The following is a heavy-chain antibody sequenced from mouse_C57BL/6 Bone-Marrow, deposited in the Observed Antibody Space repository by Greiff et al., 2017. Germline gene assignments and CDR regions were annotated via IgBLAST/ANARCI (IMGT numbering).Heavy chain of an antibody. CDR2: IDPETGGT. CDR1: GYTFTDYE. V-gene: IGHV1-15*01. CDR3: TRSMHYFDY. D-gene: IGHD2-3*01. J-gene: IGHJ2*01. Sequence: QQSGAELVRPGASVTLSCKASGYTFTDYEMHWVKQTPVHGLEWIGAIDPETGGTAYNQKFKGKAILTADKSSSTAYMELRSLTSEDSAVYYCTRSMHYFDYWGQGTTLTVSS.